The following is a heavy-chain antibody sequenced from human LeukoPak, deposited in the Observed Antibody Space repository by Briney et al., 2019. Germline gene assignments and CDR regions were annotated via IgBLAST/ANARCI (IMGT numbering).Heavy chain of an antibody. J-gene: IGHJ5*02. CDR1: GGTFSSYA. V-gene: IGHV1-69*13. D-gene: IGHD2-15*01. Sequence: SVKVSCKASGGTFSSYAISWVRQAPGQGLEWMGGIIPIFGTANYAQKFQGRVTITADESTSTAYMELSSLRSEDTAVYYCATGVNLVVPSFDPWGQGTLVAVSS. CDR3: ATGVNLVVPSFDP. CDR2: IIPIFGTA.